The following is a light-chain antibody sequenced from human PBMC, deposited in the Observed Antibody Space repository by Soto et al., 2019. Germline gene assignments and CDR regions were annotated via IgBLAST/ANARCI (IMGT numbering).Light chain of an antibody. J-gene: IGKJ5*01. CDR3: QQSYSTPNT. V-gene: IGKV1-39*01. Sequence: DIQMTQSPSSLSASVGDIVTITCRASQTVNTYLNWYQQKPGKAPRLLIYAASSLQSGGPSRFSVSGSGTDFTLTISSLQPKDCATYYCQQSYSTPNTFGQGTRLEIK. CDR2: AAS. CDR1: QTVNTY.